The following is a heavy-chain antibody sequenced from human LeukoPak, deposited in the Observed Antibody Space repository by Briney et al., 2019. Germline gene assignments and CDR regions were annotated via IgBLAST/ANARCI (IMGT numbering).Heavy chain of an antibody. Sequence: SETLSLTCTVSGGSISSYYWSWIRQPPGKGLEWIGYIYYSGSTNYIPSLKSRVTISVDTSKNQFSLKLSSVTAADTAAYYCARIFYDSSGYTFDYWGQGTLVTVSS. CDR1: GGSISSYY. CDR3: ARIFYDSSGYTFDY. V-gene: IGHV4-59*08. CDR2: IYYSGST. J-gene: IGHJ4*02. D-gene: IGHD3-22*01.